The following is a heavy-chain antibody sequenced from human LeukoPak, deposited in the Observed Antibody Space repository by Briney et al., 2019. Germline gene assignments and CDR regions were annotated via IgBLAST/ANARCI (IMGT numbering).Heavy chain of an antibody. CDR1: GFTFSSYA. J-gene: IGHJ3*02. D-gene: IGHD5-12*01. Sequence: TGGSLRLSCAASGFTFSSYAMSWVRQAPGKGLERVSAISGSGGSTYYADSVKGRFTISRDNSKNTLYLQMNSLRAEDTAVYYCAKGIVATTIGSAFDIWGQGTMVTVSS. V-gene: IGHV3-23*01. CDR3: AKGIVATTIGSAFDI. CDR2: ISGSGGST.